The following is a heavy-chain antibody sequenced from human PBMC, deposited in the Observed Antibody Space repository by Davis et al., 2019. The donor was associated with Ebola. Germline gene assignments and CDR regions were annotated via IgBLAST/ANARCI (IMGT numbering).Heavy chain of an antibody. CDR2: IYYSGST. CDR3: ARDSRFLESYYYYYGMDV. Sequence: SETLSLTCTVSGGSISSHYRSWIRQPPGKGLEWIGYIYYSGSTNYNPSLKSRVTISVDTSKNQFSLKLSSVTAADTAVYYCARDSRFLESYYYYYGMDVWGQGTTVTVSS. V-gene: IGHV4-59*11. J-gene: IGHJ6*02. D-gene: IGHD3-3*01. CDR1: GGSISSHY.